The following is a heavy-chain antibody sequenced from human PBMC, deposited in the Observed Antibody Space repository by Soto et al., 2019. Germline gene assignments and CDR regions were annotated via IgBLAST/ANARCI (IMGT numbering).Heavy chain of an antibody. Sequence: EVQLVESGGGLVQPGRSLRLSCAASGFTFDDYDMHWVRQAPGKGLEWVSGISWNSGSIGYADSVKGRFTISRDNAKNSLYLQMNSLRAEDTALYYCAKDKTLSGWYACVYWGQGTLVTVSS. CDR1: GFTFDDYD. CDR3: AKDKTLSGWYACVY. CDR2: ISWNSGSI. V-gene: IGHV3-9*01. D-gene: IGHD6-19*01. J-gene: IGHJ4*02.